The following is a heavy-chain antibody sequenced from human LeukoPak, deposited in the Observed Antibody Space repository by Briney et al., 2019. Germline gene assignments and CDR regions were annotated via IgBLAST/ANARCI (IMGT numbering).Heavy chain of an antibody. CDR1: GFTFSSYG. V-gene: IGHV3-23*01. Sequence: GGSLRLSCAASGFTFSSYGMSWVCQAPGKGVEWVSAISGRGGVTHYADSVKGRFTISRDNSKNTLYVQMHSLRAEDTAVYHCARGSFCATDSTWGSCYYYMDVWGKGTTVTISS. J-gene: IGHJ6*03. CDR3: ARGSFCATDSTWGSCYYYMDV. CDR2: ISGRGGVT. D-gene: IGHD2-15*01.